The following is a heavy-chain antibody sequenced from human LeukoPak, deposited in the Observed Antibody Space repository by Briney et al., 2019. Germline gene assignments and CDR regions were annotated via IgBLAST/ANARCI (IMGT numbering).Heavy chain of an antibody. CDR1: GLTFSTYG. J-gene: IGHJ4*02. D-gene: IGHD3-9*01. V-gene: IGHV3-30*18. CDR3: AKENILTGSAEY. CDR2: LSHDGSNE. Sequence: GGSLRLSCAASGLTFSTYGIHWVRQAPGKGLEWVAALSHDGSNEFYADSVKGRFTVSRDNSKNTLYLQMNSLRAEDTAVYYCAKENILTGSAEYWGQGTLVTVSS.